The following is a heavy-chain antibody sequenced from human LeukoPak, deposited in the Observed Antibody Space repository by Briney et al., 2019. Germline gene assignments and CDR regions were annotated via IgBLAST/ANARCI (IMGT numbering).Heavy chain of an antibody. CDR1: GGSISSYY. J-gene: IGHJ4*02. CDR3: ARVKVGIAEAGTNFDY. D-gene: IGHD6-13*01. CDR2: IYYSGST. Sequence: SETLSLTCTVSGGSISSYYWSWIRQPPGKGLEWIGYIYYSGSTNYNPSLKSRVTISVDTSKNQFSLKLRSVTAADTAVFYCARVKVGIAEAGTNFDYWGQGTLVTVSS. V-gene: IGHV4-59*08.